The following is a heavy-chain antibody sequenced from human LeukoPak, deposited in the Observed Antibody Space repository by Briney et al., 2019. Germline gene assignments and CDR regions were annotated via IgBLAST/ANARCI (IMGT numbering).Heavy chain of an antibody. Sequence: SETLSLTCTVSGGSISSYYWSWIRQPPGNGLEWIGYIYYSGSTNYNPSLKSRVTISVDTSKNQFSLKLSSVTAADTAVYYCVLLGATIMSFDYWGQGTLVTVSS. V-gene: IGHV4-59*08. CDR3: VLLGATIMSFDY. D-gene: IGHD1-26*01. CDR1: GGSISSYY. CDR2: IYYSGST. J-gene: IGHJ4*02.